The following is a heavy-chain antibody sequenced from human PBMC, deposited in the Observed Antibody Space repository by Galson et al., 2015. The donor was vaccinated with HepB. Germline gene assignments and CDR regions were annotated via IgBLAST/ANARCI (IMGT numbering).Heavy chain of an antibody. D-gene: IGHD3-3*01. J-gene: IGHJ4*02. CDR3: AGPLRFLVPHDY. Sequence: SLRLSCAASGFTFRDYYMSWIRQTPGKGLEWLSYISSNTGTYTNYADSVKGRLTISRDNAENSLYLQMNTLRAEDTAVYYCAGPLRFLVPHDYWGQGTLVTVSS. V-gene: IGHV3-11*06. CDR2: ISSNTGTYT. CDR1: GFTFRDYY.